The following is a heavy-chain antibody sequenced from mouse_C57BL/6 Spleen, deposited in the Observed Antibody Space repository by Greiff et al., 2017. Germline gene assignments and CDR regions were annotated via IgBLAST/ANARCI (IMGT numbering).Heavy chain of an antibody. CDR3: ARDSLGDY. J-gene: IGHJ4*01. D-gene: IGHD6-2*01. CDR2: IDPSDSYT. V-gene: IGHV1-50*01. CDR1: GYTFTSYW. Sequence: QVQLQQPGAELVKPGASVKLSCKASGYTFTSYWMQWVKQRPGQGLEWIGEIDPSDSYTNYNQKFKGKATLTVDTSSSTAYMQLSSLTSEDSAVYYWARDSLGDYWGQGTSVTVSA.